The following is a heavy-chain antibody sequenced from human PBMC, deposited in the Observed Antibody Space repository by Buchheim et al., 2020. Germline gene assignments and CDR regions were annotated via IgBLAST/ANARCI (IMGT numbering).Heavy chain of an antibody. CDR1: GGSVSSGSYY. D-gene: IGHD1-7*01. CDR3: ARVRTTPGLKESWFDP. J-gene: IGHJ5*02. V-gene: IGHV4-61*01. Sequence: QVQLQESGPGLVKPSETLSLTCTVSGGSVSSGSYYWSWIRQPPGKGLEWIGYIYYSGSTNYNPSLKSRVTISVDTSKNQFSLKLSSVTAADTAVYYCARVRTTPGLKESWFDPWGQGTL. CDR2: IYYSGST.